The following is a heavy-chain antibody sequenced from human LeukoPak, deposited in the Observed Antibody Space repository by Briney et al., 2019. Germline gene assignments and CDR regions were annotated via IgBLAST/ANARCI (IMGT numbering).Heavy chain of an antibody. J-gene: IGHJ4*02. CDR2: ISYDGSNK. Sequence: GGSLRLSCAASGLTFSRYAMHWVRQAPGKGLEWVAVISYDGSNKYYADSVKGRFTISRDDSKNTLYLQMNSLRAEDTAVYYCAREGRGYYGDFDFWGQGTLVTVSS. CDR1: GLTFSRYA. D-gene: IGHD3-22*01. CDR3: AREGRGYYGDFDF. V-gene: IGHV3-30*04.